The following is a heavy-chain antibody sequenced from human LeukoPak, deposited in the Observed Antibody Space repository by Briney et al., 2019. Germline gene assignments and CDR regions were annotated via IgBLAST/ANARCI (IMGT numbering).Heavy chain of an antibody. CDR3: ASRYGDYAMSY. V-gene: IGHV3-23*01. Sequence: GGSLRLSCAASGFTFSSYAMSWVRQAPGKGLEWVSAISGSGGSTYYADSVKGRFTISRDNSKHTLYLQMNSLRAEDTAVYYCASRYGDYAMSYWGQGTLVTVSS. CDR2: ISGSGGST. J-gene: IGHJ4*02. CDR1: GFTFSSYA. D-gene: IGHD4-17*01.